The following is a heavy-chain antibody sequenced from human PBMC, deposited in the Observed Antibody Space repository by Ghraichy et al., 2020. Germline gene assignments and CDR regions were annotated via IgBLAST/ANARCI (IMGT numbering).Heavy chain of an antibody. CDR2: ISGSGGST. CDR3: AKDHRVMTTVTTDWFDP. V-gene: IGHV3-23*01. D-gene: IGHD4-17*01. J-gene: IGHJ5*02. Sequence: GGSLRLSCAASGFTFSSYAMSWVRQAPGKGLEWVSTISGSGGSTYYADSVQGRFTISRDTSKNTLYLQMNSLRAEDTAIYYCAKDHRVMTTVTTDWFDPWGQGTLVTVSS. CDR1: GFTFSSYA.